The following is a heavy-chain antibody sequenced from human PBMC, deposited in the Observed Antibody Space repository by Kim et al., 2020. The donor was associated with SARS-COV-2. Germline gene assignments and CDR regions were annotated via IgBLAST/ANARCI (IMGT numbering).Heavy chain of an antibody. CDR1: GGSISTYY. Sequence: SETLSLTCTVSGGSISTYYWTWIRQPPGKGLEWIGYIYYNGNTNYNPSLKSRVTISVDTSKNQFSLNLSSLTAADTAVYYCARRIAVRPVYGFDAWGQGT. D-gene: IGHD6-6*01. CDR3: ARRIAVRPVYGFDA. V-gene: IGHV4-59*01. J-gene: IGHJ5*02. CDR2: IYYNGNT.